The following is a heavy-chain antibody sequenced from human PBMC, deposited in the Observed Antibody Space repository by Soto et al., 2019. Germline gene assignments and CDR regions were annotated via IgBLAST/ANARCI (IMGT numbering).Heavy chain of an antibody. CDR3: ARVTELWTYYYYYGMDV. CDR1: GFTFSSYA. Sequence: GGSLRLSCAASGFTFSSYAMHWVRQAPGKGLEWVAVISYDGSNKYYADSVKGRFTISRDNSKNTLYLQMNSLRAEDTAVYYCARVTELWTYYYYYGMDVWGQGTTVTVSS. V-gene: IGHV3-30-3*01. J-gene: IGHJ6*02. CDR2: ISYDGSNK. D-gene: IGHD5-18*01.